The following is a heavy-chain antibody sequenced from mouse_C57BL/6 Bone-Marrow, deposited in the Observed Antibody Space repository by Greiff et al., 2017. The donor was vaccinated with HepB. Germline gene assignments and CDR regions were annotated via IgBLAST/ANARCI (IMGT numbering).Heavy chain of an antibody. Sequence: QVQLKQSGAELVKPGASVKISCKASGYAFSSYWMNWVKQRPGKGLEWIGQIYPGDGDTNYNGKFKGKATLTADKSSSTAYMQLSSLTSEDSAVYFCARSLDGYYGAYWGQGTTLTVSS. D-gene: IGHD2-3*01. J-gene: IGHJ2*01. CDR3: ARSLDGYYGAY. V-gene: IGHV1-80*01. CDR1: GYAFSSYW. CDR2: IYPGDGDT.